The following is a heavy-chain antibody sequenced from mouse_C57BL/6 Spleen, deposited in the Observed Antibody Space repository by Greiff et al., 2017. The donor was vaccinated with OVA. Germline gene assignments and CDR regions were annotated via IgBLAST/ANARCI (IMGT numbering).Heavy chain of an antibody. CDR1: GFNIKDYY. Sequence: EVQLQQSGAELVKPGASVKLSCTASGFNIKDYYMHWVKQRPEQGLEWIGRIDPADGETKYAPKFQGKATITADTSSITAYLQLSSLTSEDTAVCYCASGTTVEAGDYWGQGTSVTVSS. CDR2: IDPADGET. CDR3: ASGTTVEAGDY. V-gene: IGHV14-2*01. D-gene: IGHD1-1*01. J-gene: IGHJ4*01.